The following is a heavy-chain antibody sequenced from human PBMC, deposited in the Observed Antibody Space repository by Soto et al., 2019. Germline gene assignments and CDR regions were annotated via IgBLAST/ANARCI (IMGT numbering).Heavy chain of an antibody. CDR1: GGSISTINW. Sequence: LTCAVSGGSISTINWWTWVRQPPGKGLDWIGEIYQTGSTSYNPSLESRVTISIDKSKNQFSLKLRSVTAADTAVYYCARVSSSSAFGMDVWGQGTTVTVSS. D-gene: IGHD6-6*01. CDR3: ARVSSSSAFGMDV. J-gene: IGHJ6*02. V-gene: IGHV4-4*02. CDR2: IYQTGST.